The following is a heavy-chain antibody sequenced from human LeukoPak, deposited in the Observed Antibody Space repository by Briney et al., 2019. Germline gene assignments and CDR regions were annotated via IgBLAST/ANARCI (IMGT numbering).Heavy chain of an antibody. Sequence: PGGSLRLSCAASGFTFSSYSMNWVRQAPGKGLEWVSSISSSSSYIYYADSVKGRFTISRDNAKNSPYLQMNSLRAEDTAVYYCARDLLIAAAGNWFDPWGQGTLVTVSS. D-gene: IGHD6-13*01. CDR2: ISSSSSYI. CDR3: ARDLLIAAAGNWFDP. V-gene: IGHV3-21*01. J-gene: IGHJ5*02. CDR1: GFTFSSYS.